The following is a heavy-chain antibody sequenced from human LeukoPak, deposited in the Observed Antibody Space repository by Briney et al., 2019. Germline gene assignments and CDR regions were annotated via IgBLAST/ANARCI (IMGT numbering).Heavy chain of an antibody. CDR1: GGSITIYY. CDR3: ARRPVVIPFFDY. Sequence: SETLSLTCTVSGGSITIYYWSWIRQPPGKGLEWIGYSYYGGSTNYNPSVKSRVTISGDTSKNQFSPKLSSVTAADTAVYYCARRPVVIPFFDYWGQGTLVTVSS. D-gene: IGHD2-21*01. CDR2: SYYGGST. J-gene: IGHJ4*02. V-gene: IGHV4-59*01.